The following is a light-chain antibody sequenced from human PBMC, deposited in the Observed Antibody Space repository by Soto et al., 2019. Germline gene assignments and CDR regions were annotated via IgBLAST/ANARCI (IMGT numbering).Light chain of an antibody. CDR2: AAS. CDR3: QQGHSRVT. CDR1: QTISSR. Sequence: DIQMPQSPSSLSASVGVSVTISGRARQTISSRVSWYQQETGKAPRRLIYAASRLQSGVSSRFTGSGSGTDFTLTISGLQPEDFATYYCQQGHSRVTFGQGTKMDI. J-gene: IGKJ1*01. V-gene: IGKV1-39*01.